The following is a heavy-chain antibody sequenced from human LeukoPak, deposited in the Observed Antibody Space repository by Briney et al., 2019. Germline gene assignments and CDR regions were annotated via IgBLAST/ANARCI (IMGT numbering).Heavy chain of an antibody. J-gene: IGHJ5*02. Sequence: ASVKVSCKASGYTFTGYYMHWVRQAPGQGLEWMGWINPNSGGTNYAQKFQGRVTMTRDTSISTAYMELRSLRSDDTAVYYCARDFSNVVVTAILEYNWFDPWGQGTLVTVSS. V-gene: IGHV1-2*02. CDR3: ARDFSNVVVTAILEYNWFDP. CDR2: INPNSGGT. CDR1: GYTFTGYY. D-gene: IGHD2-21*02.